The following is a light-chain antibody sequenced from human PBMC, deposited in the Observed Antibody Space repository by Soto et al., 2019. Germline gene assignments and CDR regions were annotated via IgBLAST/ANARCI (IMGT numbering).Light chain of an antibody. J-gene: IGLJ2*01. CDR3: SSYAGLNMLV. CDR1: SSDVGGYNY. V-gene: IGLV2-8*01. CDR2: EVS. Sequence: QSALTQPPSASGSPGQSVTISCTGTSSDVGGYNYVSWYQQHPGKAPKLMIYEVSKRPSGVPDRFSGSKAGNTASLTVSVLQAEDEAYYYGSSYAGLNMLVFGGGTKLTVL.